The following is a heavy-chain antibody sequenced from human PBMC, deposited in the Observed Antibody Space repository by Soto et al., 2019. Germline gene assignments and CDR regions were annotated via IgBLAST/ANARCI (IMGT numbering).Heavy chain of an antibody. CDR3: ARDIHGSGSYGY. CDR2: ISAYNGNT. D-gene: IGHD3-10*01. CDR1: WFTLSSYC. Sequence: GAPVEVSCKGSWFTLSSYCISWGRQAPGQGLEWMGWISAYNGNTNYAQKLQGRVTMTTDTSTSTAYMELRSLRSDDTAVYYCARDIHGSGSYGYWGQGTLVTVSS. J-gene: IGHJ4*02. V-gene: IGHV1-18*01.